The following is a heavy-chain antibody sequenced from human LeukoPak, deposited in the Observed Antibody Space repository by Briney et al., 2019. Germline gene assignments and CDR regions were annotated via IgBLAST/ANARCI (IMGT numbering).Heavy chain of an antibody. CDR3: ARAFGWLNAFDI. CDR2: LNSNSGNT. J-gene: IGHJ3*02. V-gene: IGHV1-8*01. D-gene: IGHD3-9*01. Sequence: ASVKVSCKASGYTFTSYDINWVRQATGQGLEWMGWLNSNSGNTGYAQKFQGRVTMTRNTSISTAYMELSSLRSEDTAVYYCARAFGWLNAFDIWGQGTMVTISS. CDR1: GYTFTSYD.